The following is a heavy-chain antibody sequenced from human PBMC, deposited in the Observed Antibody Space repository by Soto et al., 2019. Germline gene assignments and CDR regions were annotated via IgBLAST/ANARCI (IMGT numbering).Heavy chain of an antibody. CDR1: GFTFSSYG. J-gene: IGHJ4*02. V-gene: IGHV3-33*01. D-gene: IGHD6-19*01. CDR2: IWYDGSNK. CDR3: ARDSHVGSGWQLTADY. Sequence: GGSLRLSCAASGFTFSSYGMHWVRQAPGKGLEWVAVIWYDGSNKYYAESVKGRFTISRDNSKNTLYLQMNNLRAEDTAVYYCARDSHVGSGWQLTADYWGQGTLVTVS.